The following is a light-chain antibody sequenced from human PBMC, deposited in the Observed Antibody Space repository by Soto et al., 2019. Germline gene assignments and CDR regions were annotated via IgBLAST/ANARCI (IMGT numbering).Light chain of an antibody. J-gene: IGLJ1*01. CDR3: GSYEGSNTYV. CDR1: SGDVGGYNF. V-gene: IGLV2-8*01. Sequence: QSALTQPPSASGSPGQSVTISCTGTSGDVGGYNFVSWYQQHPGKAPKLMIYEVSKRPSGVPDRFSGSKSGNTASLTVSGFQAEDEADYYCGSYEGSNTYVFGTGTQLTVL. CDR2: EVS.